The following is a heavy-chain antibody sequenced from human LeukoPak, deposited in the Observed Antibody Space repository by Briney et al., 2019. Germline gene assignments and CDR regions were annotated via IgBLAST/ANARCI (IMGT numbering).Heavy chain of an antibody. V-gene: IGHV1-46*01. Sequence: ASVKVSCKASGYTFTSYYMHWVRQAPGQGLEWMGIINPSGGSTSYAQKFQGRVTMTRDTSTSTVYMELSSLRSEDTAVYYCARGRTADIVVVPAAIPEELDYWGQGTLVTVSS. D-gene: IGHD2-2*02. CDR2: INPSGGST. CDR3: ARGRTADIVVVPAAIPEELDY. J-gene: IGHJ4*02. CDR1: GYTFTSYY.